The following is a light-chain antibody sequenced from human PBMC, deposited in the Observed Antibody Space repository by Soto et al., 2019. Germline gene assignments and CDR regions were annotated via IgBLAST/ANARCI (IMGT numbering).Light chain of an antibody. CDR3: SSYTSSSTXV. CDR1: SSDVGAYDY. J-gene: IGLJ1*01. CDR2: EVS. Sequence: QSALTQPASVSGSPGQSITISCTGTSSDVGAYDYVSWYQQHPDKAPKLTIYEVSNRPSGVSNRFSGSKSVNTATLTISGLQTEDEADYYCSSYTSSSTXVFGTGNKVTVL. V-gene: IGLV2-14*03.